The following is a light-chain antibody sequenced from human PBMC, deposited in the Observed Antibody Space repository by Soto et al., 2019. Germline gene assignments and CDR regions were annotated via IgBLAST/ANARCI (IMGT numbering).Light chain of an antibody. CDR2: GAS. CDR1: QSIGKH. Sequence: HMTLSPSFLSASVGDRVTIACRASQSIGKHLNWYQQKPGKAPKFLIYGASTLQSGVPSRFTGSGSGTDFTLTVNSLQAEDFATYDCQQSYTSPTTFGQGTRLEIK. CDR3: QQSYTSPTT. V-gene: IGKV1-39*01. J-gene: IGKJ5*01.